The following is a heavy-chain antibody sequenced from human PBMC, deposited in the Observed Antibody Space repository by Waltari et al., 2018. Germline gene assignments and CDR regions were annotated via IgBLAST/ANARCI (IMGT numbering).Heavy chain of an antibody. V-gene: IGHV3-30*18. CDR1: GFTFTHYG. Sequence: QVQLVESGGGVVQPGRSLRLSCAASGFTFTHYGMHWLRQAPGKGLEWVAVISYDGSQKHYADSLKGRFTISRDNSKKTLYLEMNSLRTEDTAVYYCAKCGGLLWFKESRYMDVWGKGTTVTVSS. J-gene: IGHJ6*03. CDR2: ISYDGSQK. D-gene: IGHD3-10*01. CDR3: AKCGGLLWFKESRYMDV.